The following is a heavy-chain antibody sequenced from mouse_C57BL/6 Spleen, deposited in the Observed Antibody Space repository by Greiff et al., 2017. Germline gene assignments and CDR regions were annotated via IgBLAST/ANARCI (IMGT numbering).Heavy chain of an antibody. J-gene: IGHJ3*01. V-gene: IGHV7-3*01. CDR2: IRNKANGYTT. CDR1: GFTFTDYY. CDR3: ARSRGDWFAY. Sequence: EVMLVESGGGLVQPGGSLSLSCAASGFTFTDYYMSWVRQPPGKALEWLGFIRNKANGYTTEYSASVKGRFTISRDNSQSILYLQMNALRAEDSATYYCARSRGDWFAYWGQGTLVTVSA.